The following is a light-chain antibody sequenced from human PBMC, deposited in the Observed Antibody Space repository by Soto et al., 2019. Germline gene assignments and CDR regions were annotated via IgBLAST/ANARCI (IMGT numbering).Light chain of an antibody. V-gene: IGLV2-14*01. Sequence: QSALTQPASVSGSPGQSITISCTGTSSDIGAYNSVSWYQQHPGKAPKLMIYEVSNRPSGVSHRFSASKSGNTASLTISGLQAEDEAGYYCSSRTTSNPYVFGTGTKLTVL. CDR1: SSDIGAYNS. J-gene: IGLJ1*01. CDR2: EVS. CDR3: SSRTTSNPYV.